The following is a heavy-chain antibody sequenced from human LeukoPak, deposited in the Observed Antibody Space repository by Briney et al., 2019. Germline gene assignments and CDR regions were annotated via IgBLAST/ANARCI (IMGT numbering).Heavy chain of an antibody. CDR3: ARDRSYDILTGYSGILFDY. D-gene: IGHD3-9*01. CDR1: GFTFSDYY. V-gene: IGHV3-11*06. CDR2: ISSSSSYT. Sequence: GGSLRRSCAASGFTFSDYYMSWIRQAPGKGLEWVSYISSSSSYTNYADSVKGRFTISRDNAKNSLYLQMNSLRAEDTAVYYCARDRSYDILTGYSGILFDYWGQGTLVTVSS. J-gene: IGHJ4*02.